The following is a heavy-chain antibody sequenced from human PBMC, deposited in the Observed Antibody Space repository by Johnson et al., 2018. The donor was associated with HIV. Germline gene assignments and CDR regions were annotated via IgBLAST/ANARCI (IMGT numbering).Heavy chain of an antibody. CDR3: ARENVLFNAFDI. CDR2: ISYDGSNK. D-gene: IGHD2/OR15-2a*01. CDR1: GFTFGSYA. Sequence: QVQLVESGGGVVQPGRSLRLSCAASGFTFGSYAMHWVRQAPGKGLEWVAVISYDGSNKYYADSVKGRFTISRDNSKNTLYLQMNSLRTEDTAVYYCARENVLFNAFDIWGQGTMVTVSS. V-gene: IGHV3-30*04. J-gene: IGHJ3*02.